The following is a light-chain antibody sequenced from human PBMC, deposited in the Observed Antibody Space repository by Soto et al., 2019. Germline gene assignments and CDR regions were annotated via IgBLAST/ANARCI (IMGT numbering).Light chain of an antibody. Sequence: QSVLTQPPSASGTPGQRVTISCSGSSSNIGANTVNWYQQLPGTAPKLLIYSNNQRPSGVPDRFSGSKSGTSASLAISGLQSEDEADYYCQSYDSSLNGVVFGGGTKVTVL. CDR1: SSNIGANT. J-gene: IGLJ2*01. CDR3: QSYDSSLNGVV. CDR2: SNN. V-gene: IGLV1-44*01.